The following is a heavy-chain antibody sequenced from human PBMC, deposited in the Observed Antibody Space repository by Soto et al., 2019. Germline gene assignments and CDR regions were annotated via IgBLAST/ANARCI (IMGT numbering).Heavy chain of an antibody. D-gene: IGHD3-16*01. J-gene: IGHJ5*02. CDR1: GFSLGTSGVA. CDR2: VYWDDDK. CDR3: AHRPITFMASWFDP. V-gene: IGHV2-5*02. Sequence: QITLKESGPTLVKPAQTLTLTCTFSGFSLGTSGVAVGWLRQPPGKAPEWLALVYWDDDKRYSPSLKSRLTITKDTSKNQVVLTMTNMEPVDTATYYCAHRPITFMASWFDPWGQGIPVTVSS.